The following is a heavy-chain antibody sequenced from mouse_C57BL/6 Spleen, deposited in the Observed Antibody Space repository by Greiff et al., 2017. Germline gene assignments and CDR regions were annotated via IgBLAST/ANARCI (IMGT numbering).Heavy chain of an antibody. CDR3: AAYYSNRYVDV. J-gene: IGHJ1*03. Sequence: QVQLQQPGAELVKPGASVKLSCKASGYTFTSYWMHWVKQRPGQGLEWIGMIHPNSGSTNYNEKFKSKATLTVDKSSSTAYMQLSSLTSEDSAVYYCAAYYSNRYVDVWGTGTTVTVSS. V-gene: IGHV1-64*01. CDR1: GYTFTSYW. CDR2: IHPNSGST. D-gene: IGHD2-5*01.